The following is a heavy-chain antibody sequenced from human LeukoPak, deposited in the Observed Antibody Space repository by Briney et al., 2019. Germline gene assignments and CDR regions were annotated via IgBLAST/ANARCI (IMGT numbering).Heavy chain of an antibody. Sequence: GGSLRLSCAASAFTFGNYAMNWVRQAPGKGLEWVSGLSGSGASTYHADSVKGRFTISRDNSKNTLYLQMNRLRAGDTAVYYCAKGSDRSGSYYLDYWGQGTLVTVSS. D-gene: IGHD3-10*01. J-gene: IGHJ4*02. CDR3: AKGSDRSGSYYLDY. CDR2: LSGSGAST. CDR1: AFTFGNYA. V-gene: IGHV3-23*01.